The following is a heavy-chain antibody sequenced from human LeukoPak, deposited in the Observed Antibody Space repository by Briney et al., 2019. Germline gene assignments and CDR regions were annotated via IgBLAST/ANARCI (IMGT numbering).Heavy chain of an antibody. V-gene: IGHV1-46*01. D-gene: IGHD2-8*01. CDR2: INPSGGGT. CDR3: ARDMLAVPSNWFDP. J-gene: IGHJ5*02. Sequence: ASVTVSCKPSGYTFTRYYIHWVRQAPGQGLEWMGVINPSGGGTSYAQKFQGRVTMTRDTSTSTVYMDLRSLRSEDTAVYFCARDMLAVPSNWFDPWGQGTLVTVSS. CDR1: GYTFTRYY.